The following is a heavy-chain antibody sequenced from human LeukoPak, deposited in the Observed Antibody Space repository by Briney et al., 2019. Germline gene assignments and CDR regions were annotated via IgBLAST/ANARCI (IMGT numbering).Heavy chain of an antibody. J-gene: IGHJ4*02. CDR3: ARDPAAAGTY. Sequence: GSLRLSCAVYGGSFSGYYWSWIRQPPGKGLEWIGEINHSGSTNYNPSLKSRVTISVDTSKNQFSLKLSSVTAADTAVYYCARDPAAAGTYWGQGTLVTVSS. CDR2: INHSGST. V-gene: IGHV4-34*01. D-gene: IGHD6-13*01. CDR1: GGSFSGYY.